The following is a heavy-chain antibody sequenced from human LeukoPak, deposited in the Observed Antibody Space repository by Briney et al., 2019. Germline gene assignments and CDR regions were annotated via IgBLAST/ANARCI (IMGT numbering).Heavy chain of an antibody. J-gene: IGHJ4*02. CDR3: AREGILTGYYPDY. Sequence: ASVKVSCKASGYTFTGYYMHWVRQAPGQGLEWMGWINPNSGGTNYAQKFQGRVTMTRDTSISTAYMELSRLRSDDTAVYYCAREGILTGYYPDYWGQGTLVTVSS. V-gene: IGHV1-2*02. CDR1: GYTFTGYY. CDR2: INPNSGGT. D-gene: IGHD3-9*01.